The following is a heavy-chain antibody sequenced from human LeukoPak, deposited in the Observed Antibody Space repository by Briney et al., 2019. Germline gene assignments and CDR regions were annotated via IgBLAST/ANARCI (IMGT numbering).Heavy chain of an antibody. Sequence: ASVKASCKVSGYTLTELSMHWVRQAPGKGLEWMGGFDPEDGETIYAQKFQGRVTMTEDTSTDTAYMELSSLRSEDTAVYYCATWDAGGGYLGYWGQGTLVTVSS. CDR3: ATWDAGGGYLGY. V-gene: IGHV1-24*01. D-gene: IGHD3-16*02. CDR2: FDPEDGET. J-gene: IGHJ4*02. CDR1: GYTLTELS.